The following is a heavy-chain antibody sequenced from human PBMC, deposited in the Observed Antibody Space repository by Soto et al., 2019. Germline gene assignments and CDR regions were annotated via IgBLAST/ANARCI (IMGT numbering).Heavy chain of an antibody. CDR1: GFTFSSYA. Sequence: EVQLLESGGGLVQPGGSLRLSCAASGFTFSSYAMSWARQAPGKGLEWVSAISGSGGSTYYADSVKGRFTISRDNSKNTLYLQMNSLRAEDTAVYYCATHPDWTYGPYYYYMDVWGKGTTVTVSS. CDR3: ATHPDWTYGPYYYYMDV. CDR2: ISGSGGST. J-gene: IGHJ6*03. V-gene: IGHV3-23*01. D-gene: IGHD1-7*01.